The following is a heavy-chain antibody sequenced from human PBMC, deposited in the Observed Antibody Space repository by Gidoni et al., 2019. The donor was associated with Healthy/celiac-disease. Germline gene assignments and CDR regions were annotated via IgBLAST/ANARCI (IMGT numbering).Heavy chain of an antibody. J-gene: IGHJ4*02. D-gene: IGHD6-13*01. CDR2: IYYSGST. V-gene: IGHV4-39*07. CDR1: GGSISSSSYY. CDR3: AFAQQLPPYFDY. Sequence: QLQLQESGPGLVKPSETLSLTCTVPGGSISSSSYYWVWLRQPPGKGLEWIGSIYYSGSTYYNPSLKSRVTISVDTSKNQFSLKLSSVTAADTAVYYCAFAQQLPPYFDYWGQGTLVTVSS.